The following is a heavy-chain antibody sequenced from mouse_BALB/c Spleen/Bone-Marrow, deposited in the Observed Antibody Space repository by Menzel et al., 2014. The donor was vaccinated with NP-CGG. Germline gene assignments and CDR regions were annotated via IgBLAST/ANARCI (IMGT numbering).Heavy chain of an antibody. Sequence: EVQLVESGGGLVKPGGSLRLSCAASGFAFSSYDMSWVRQTPEKRLEWVAYISSGGGSTYYPDTVKGRFTISRDNAKNTLYLQMSRLKSEDTAMYYCARQGYGYVDFDVWGAGTTVTVSS. J-gene: IGHJ1*01. D-gene: IGHD1-2*01. V-gene: IGHV5-12-1*01. CDR2: ISSGGGST. CDR1: GFAFSSYD. CDR3: ARQGYGYVDFDV.